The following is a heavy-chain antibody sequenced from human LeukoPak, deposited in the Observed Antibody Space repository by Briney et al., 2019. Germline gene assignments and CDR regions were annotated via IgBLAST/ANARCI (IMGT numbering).Heavy chain of an antibody. CDR2: MNPNSGNT. CDR3: ARGNPSSDYFDY. Sequence: ASVKVSCKASGYTFTSYDINWVGQATGQGLEWMGWMNPNSGNTGYAQKFQGRVTMTRNTSISTAYMELSSLRSEDTAVYYCARGNPSSDYFDYWAREPWSPSPQ. V-gene: IGHV1-8*01. J-gene: IGHJ4*02. D-gene: IGHD6-19*01. CDR1: GYTFTSYD.